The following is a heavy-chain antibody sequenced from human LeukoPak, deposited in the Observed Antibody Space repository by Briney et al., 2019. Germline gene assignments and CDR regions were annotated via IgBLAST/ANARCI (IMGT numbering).Heavy chain of an antibody. D-gene: IGHD3-3*01. J-gene: IGHJ4*02. CDR3: ARDSFYYDFWSGLAAPLDY. CDR2: INQDGTDK. V-gene: IGHV3-7*03. Sequence: PGGSLRLSCAASGFTFSGRWMSWLRQAPGKGLEWVANINQDGTDKYYVDSVKGRFTISRDNAKNSLYLQMNSLRAEDTAVYYCARDSFYYDFWSGLAAPLDYWGQGTLVTVSS. CDR1: GFTFSGRW.